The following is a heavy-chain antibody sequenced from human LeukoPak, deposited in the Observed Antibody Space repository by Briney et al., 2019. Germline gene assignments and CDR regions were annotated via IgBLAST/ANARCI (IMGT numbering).Heavy chain of an antibody. D-gene: IGHD4-17*01. CDR3: ARRGYGLDY. CDR1: GGSFSGYY. V-gene: IGHV4-34*01. J-gene: IGHJ4*02. CDR2: INHSGST. Sequence: PSETLSLTCAVYGGSFSGYYWSWIRQPPGKGLEWIGEINHSGSTNYNPSLKSRVTISVDTSKNQFSLKLSSVTAADTAVYYCARRGYGLDYWGQGTLVTVSS.